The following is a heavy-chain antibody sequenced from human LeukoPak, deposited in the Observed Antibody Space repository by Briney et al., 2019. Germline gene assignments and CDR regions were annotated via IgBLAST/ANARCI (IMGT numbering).Heavy chain of an antibody. CDR3: ARVAYSGYDFGFDY. V-gene: IGHV3-21*01. CDR2: ISSSSSYI. Sequence: PGGSLRLSCAASGFTFSSYSMNWVRQAPGKGLEWVSSISSSSSYIYYADSVRGRFTISRDNAKNSLYLQMNSLRAEDAAVYYCARVAYSGYDFGFDYWGQGTLVTVSS. CDR1: GFTFSSYS. J-gene: IGHJ4*02. D-gene: IGHD5-12*01.